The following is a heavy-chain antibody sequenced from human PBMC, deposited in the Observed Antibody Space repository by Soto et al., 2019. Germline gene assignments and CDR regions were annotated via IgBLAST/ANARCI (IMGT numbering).Heavy chain of an antibody. J-gene: IGHJ6*02. D-gene: IGHD3-10*01. Sequence: GGSLRLSCAASGFTFSSYSMNWVRQAPGKGLEWVSSISSSSSYIYYADSVKGRFTISRDNAKNSLYLQMNSLRAEDTAVYYCARDQSGMVRGVIYYYYGMDVWGQGTTVTV. CDR2: ISSSSSYI. CDR1: GFTFSSYS. CDR3: ARDQSGMVRGVIYYYYGMDV. V-gene: IGHV3-21*01.